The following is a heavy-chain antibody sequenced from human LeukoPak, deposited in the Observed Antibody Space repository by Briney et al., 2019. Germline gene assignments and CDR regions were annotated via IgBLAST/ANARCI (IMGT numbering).Heavy chain of an antibody. CDR2: IYYSGST. CDR3: AREPYYYDSSGYGVYYFDY. V-gene: IGHV4-59*01. CDR1: GGSISSYY. Sequence: SETLSLTCTVSGGSISSYYWIWIRQPPGKGLEWIGYIYYSGSTNYNPSLKSRVTISVDTSKNQFSLKLSSVTAADTAVYYCAREPYYYDSSGYGVYYFDYWGQGTLVTVSS. J-gene: IGHJ4*02. D-gene: IGHD3-22*01.